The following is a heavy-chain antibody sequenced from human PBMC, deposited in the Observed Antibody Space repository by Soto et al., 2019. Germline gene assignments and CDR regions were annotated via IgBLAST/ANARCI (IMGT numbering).Heavy chain of an antibody. CDR3: AREAVGATTGNWFDP. J-gene: IGHJ5*02. CDR1: GYTFTGYY. CDR2: INPNSGGT. V-gene: IGHV1-2*04. Sequence: ASVKVSCKASGYTFTGYYMHWVRQAPGQGLEWMGWINPNSGGTNYAQKFQGWVTMTRDTSISTAYMELSRLRSDDTAVYYCAREAVGATTGNWFDPWGQGTLVTVSS. D-gene: IGHD1-26*01.